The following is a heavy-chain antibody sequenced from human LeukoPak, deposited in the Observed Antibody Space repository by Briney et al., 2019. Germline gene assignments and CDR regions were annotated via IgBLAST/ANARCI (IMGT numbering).Heavy chain of an antibody. J-gene: IGHJ4*02. D-gene: IGHD1-26*01. Sequence: PGGSLRLSCAASGFTFSNYAMSWVRQAPGKGLEWVSGISCGSTYYADSVKGRFTISRDNSKDTLHLQMNTLRAEDTAVYYCAKTEGSGSYYGIDYWGQGTLVTVSS. CDR1: GFTFSNYA. CDR3: AKTEGSGSYYGIDY. CDR2: ISCGST. V-gene: IGHV3-23*01.